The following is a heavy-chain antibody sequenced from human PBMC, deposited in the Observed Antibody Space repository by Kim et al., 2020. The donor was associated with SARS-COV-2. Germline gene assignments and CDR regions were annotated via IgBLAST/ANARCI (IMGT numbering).Heavy chain of an antibody. CDR3: AREIVRRDKSYFDY. CDR2: IKRDSGEK. CDR1: EFTFSDYW. V-gene: IGHV3-7*01. D-gene: IGHD3-22*01. J-gene: IGHJ4*02. Sequence: GGSLRLSCAASEFTFSDYWMTWVRQAPGKGLEWVANIKRDSGEKNYVGSVRGRFTISRDNAKRSMYLQMHSLRAEDSAFYYCAREIVRRDKSYFDYWGQGTLVTVSS.